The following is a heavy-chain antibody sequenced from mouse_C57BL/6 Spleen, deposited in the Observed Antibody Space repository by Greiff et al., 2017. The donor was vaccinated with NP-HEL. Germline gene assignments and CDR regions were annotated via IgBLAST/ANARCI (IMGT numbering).Heavy chain of an antibody. V-gene: IGHV1-18*01. J-gene: IGHJ2*01. CDR1: GYTFTDYN. Sequence: EVQLQQSGPELVKPGASVKIPCKASGYTFTDYNMDWVKQSHGKSLEWIGDINPNNGGTIYNQKFKGKGTLTVDKSSSTAYMELRSLPSGNTAVYYCERGQLSLRAWYFDYWGQGTTLAVSS. CDR2: INPNNGGT. CDR3: ERGQLSLRAWYFDY. D-gene: IGHD3-2*02.